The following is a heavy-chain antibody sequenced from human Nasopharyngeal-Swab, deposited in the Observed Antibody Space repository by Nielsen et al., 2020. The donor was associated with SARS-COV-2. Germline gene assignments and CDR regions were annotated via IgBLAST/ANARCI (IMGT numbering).Heavy chain of an antibody. CDR2: IYPDHSGT. D-gene: IGHD2/OR15-2a*01. CDR1: GYDFAGYW. CDR3: ARNMGYFHTSIWLDP. V-gene: IGHV5-51*01. Sequence: GESLKISCKTSGYDFAGYWIAWVRQKPGQGLEWMGIIYPDHSGTKCSPSFRGQVTFSVDKSISTAYLQWSNLEASDTAMYYCARNMGYFHTSIWLDPWGQGTLVTVPS. J-gene: IGHJ5*02.